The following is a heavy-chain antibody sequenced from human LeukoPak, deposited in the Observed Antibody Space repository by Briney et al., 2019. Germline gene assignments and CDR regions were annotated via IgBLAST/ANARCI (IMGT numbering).Heavy chain of an antibody. D-gene: IGHD3-22*01. CDR2: IDKKDNLYAT. Sequence: GGSLKLSCAATGFSFSGSAVHWVRQSSGKGLEWVGHIDKKDNLYATAYAESVKGRFTISRDDSKDTAFLHMDSLKTEDTAVYYCARCIASASGYYSGPFYYYGMDVWGQGTTVTVSS. J-gene: IGHJ6*02. CDR3: ARCIASASGYYSGPFYYYGMDV. CDR1: GFSFSGSA. V-gene: IGHV3-73*01.